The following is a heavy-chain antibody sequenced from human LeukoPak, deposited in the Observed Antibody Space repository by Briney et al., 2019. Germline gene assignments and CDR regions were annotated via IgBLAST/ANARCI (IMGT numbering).Heavy chain of an antibody. CDR1: GGSISSDGYS. CDR2: IYHSGSI. D-gene: IGHD3-22*01. J-gene: IGHJ6*02. Sequence: PSQTLSLTCAVSGGSISSDGYSWSWLRQPPGKGLEWIGYIYHSGSIYYNPSLKSRVTISVDRSKNQFSLKLSSVTAADTAVYYCARYSSGYLNYHYYYGMDVGGQGTTVTVS. V-gene: IGHV4-30-2*02. CDR3: ARYSSGYLNYHYYYGMDV.